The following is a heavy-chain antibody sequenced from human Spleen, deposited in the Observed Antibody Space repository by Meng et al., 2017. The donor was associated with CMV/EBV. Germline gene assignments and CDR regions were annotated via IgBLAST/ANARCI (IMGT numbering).Heavy chain of an antibody. J-gene: IGHJ4*02. D-gene: IGHD2-2*02. CDR1: GFTFSDYW. CDR3: TRDCSSASCFTHPDY. Sequence: GFTFSDYWMHWVRQAPGKGLVWVSRISDDGSSTSYADSEKGRFTISRDNAKNTLYLQMNSLRADDTAVYYCTRDCSSASCFTHPDYWGQGTLVTVSS. V-gene: IGHV3-74*01. CDR2: ISDDGSST.